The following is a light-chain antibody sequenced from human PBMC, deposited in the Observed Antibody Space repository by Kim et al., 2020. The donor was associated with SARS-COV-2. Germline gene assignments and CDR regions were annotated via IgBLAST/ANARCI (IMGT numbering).Light chain of an antibody. CDR2: HAS. CDR1: QSISSW. J-gene: IGKJ1*01. V-gene: IGKV1-5*01. CDR3: QQYHSYRT. Sequence: SASVGDRVTSSCRASQSISSWLAWYQQNPGKAPRLLIYHASNLESGVPSRFSGSGSGTEFTLTIRSLQPDDSATYYCQQYHSYRTFGQGTKVEVK.